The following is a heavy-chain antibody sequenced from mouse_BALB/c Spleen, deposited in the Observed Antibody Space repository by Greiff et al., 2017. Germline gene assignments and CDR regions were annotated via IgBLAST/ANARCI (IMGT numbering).Heavy chain of an antibody. Sequence: QVQLKQSGAELVRPGASVTLSCKASGYTFTDYEMHWVKQTPVHGLEWIGAIDPETGGTAYNQKFKGKATLTADKSSSTAYMELRSLTSEDSAVYYCSYDYDEDWFAYWGQGTLVTVSA. CDR1: GYTFTDYE. CDR3: SYDYDEDWFAY. CDR2: IDPETGGT. D-gene: IGHD2-4*01. V-gene: IGHV1-15*01. J-gene: IGHJ3*01.